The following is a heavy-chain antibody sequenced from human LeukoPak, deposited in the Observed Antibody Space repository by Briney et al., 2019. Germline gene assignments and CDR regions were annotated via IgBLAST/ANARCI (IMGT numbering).Heavy chain of an antibody. Sequence: ASVKVSCKGSVYTFTSYDINWVRQATGHGLEWMGWMNPNSGNTGYAQKFQGRVTITRNTSISTAYMELSSLRSEDTAVYYCARGPKWELELYAFDIWGQGTMVTVSS. CDR3: ARGPKWELELYAFDI. J-gene: IGHJ3*02. D-gene: IGHD1-26*01. CDR2: MNPNSGNT. CDR1: VYTFTSYD. V-gene: IGHV1-8*03.